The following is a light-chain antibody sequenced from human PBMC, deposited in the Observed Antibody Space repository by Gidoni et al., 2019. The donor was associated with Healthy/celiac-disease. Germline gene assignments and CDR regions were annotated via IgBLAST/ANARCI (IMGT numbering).Light chain of an antibody. V-gene: IGKV3-15*01. CDR3: QQYNNWLRT. Sequence: EIVMTQSPATLSVSPGERATLSCRASQSVSSNLAWYQQKPGQAPRLLIYGASTRATCIPARFSGSGSGTEFTLTISSLQSEDFAVYYCQQYNNWLRTFGQXTKVEIK. J-gene: IGKJ1*01. CDR2: GAS. CDR1: QSVSSN.